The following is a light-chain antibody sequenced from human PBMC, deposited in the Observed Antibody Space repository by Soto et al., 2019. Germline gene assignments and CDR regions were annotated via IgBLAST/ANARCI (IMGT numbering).Light chain of an antibody. V-gene: IGKV4-1*01. CDR2: WAT. Sequence: DIVLTQSPDSLAVSLGERATINCKSSQSVLYSSYNQNYLAWYQQKPGQRPKLLIYWATMRESGVPDRFSGSGSGSDFTLTITSLQAEDVAVYYCQQYYTSPLTFGGGTKLEIK. J-gene: IGKJ4*01. CDR1: QSVLYSSYNQNY. CDR3: QQYYTSPLT.